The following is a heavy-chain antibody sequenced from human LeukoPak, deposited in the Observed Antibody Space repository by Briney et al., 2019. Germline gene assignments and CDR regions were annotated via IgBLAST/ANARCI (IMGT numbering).Heavy chain of an antibody. CDR1: GFTFSSYA. CDR3: AKAQRVAMVRGVIISFYFDY. J-gene: IGHJ4*02. CDR2: ISGSGGST. Sequence: GGSLRLSCAASGFTFSSYAMSWVRQAPGKGLEWVSAISGSGGSTYYADSVKGRFTISRDNTKNTLYLQMNSLRAEDTAVYYCAKAQRVAMVRGVIISFYFDYWGQGTLVTVSS. V-gene: IGHV3-23*01. D-gene: IGHD3-10*01.